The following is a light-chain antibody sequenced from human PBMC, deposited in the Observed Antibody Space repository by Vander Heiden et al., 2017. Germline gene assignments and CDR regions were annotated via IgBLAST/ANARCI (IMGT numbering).Light chain of an antibody. CDR2: DVS. CDR3: SSYSSSSTKV. J-gene: IGLJ1*01. Sequence: QSAPTQPVSVSGSPGQPITISCTGTSSDIGGYNYVSWYQQHPGKAPKLMIYDVSNRPSGVSNRFSGSKSGNTTSLTISGLQAEDEADYYCSSYSSSSTKVFGTGTKVTVL. CDR1: SSDIGGYNY. V-gene: IGLV2-14*03.